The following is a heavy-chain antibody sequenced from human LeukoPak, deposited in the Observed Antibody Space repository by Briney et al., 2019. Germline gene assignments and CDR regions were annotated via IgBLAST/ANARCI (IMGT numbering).Heavy chain of an antibody. CDR2: ISGSGGST. CDR3: AKSTIFGVWFRSPASDYFDY. J-gene: IGHJ4*02. CDR1: GFTFSSYA. V-gene: IGHV3-23*01. D-gene: IGHD3-3*01. Sequence: GGSLRLSCAASGFTFSSYAVSWVRQAPGKGLEWVSAISGSGGSTYYADSVKGRFTISRDNSKNTLYLQMNSLRAEDTAVYYCAKSTIFGVWFRSPASDYFDYWGQGTLVTVSS.